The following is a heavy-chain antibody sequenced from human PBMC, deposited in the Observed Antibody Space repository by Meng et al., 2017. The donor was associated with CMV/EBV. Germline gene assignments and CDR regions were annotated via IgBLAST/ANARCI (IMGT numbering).Heavy chain of an antibody. V-gene: IGHV4-30-4*08. CDR2: IYYSGST. J-gene: IGHJ4*02. CDR3: AREGDNPFDY. D-gene: IGHD2-21*02. Sequence: QVQLQRPGPGMVQPSQTRPLTCTGSGGSISSGDYYWSWIRQPPGKGLEWIGYIYYSGSTYYNPSLKSRVTISVDTSKNQFSLKLSSVTAADTVVYYCAREGDNPFDYWGQGTLVTVSS. CDR1: GGSISSGDYY.